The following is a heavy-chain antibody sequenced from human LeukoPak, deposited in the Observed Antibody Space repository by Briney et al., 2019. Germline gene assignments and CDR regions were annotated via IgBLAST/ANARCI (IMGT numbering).Heavy chain of an antibody. CDR2: IKQDGSQK. D-gene: IGHD2-2*01. Sequence: GGSLRLSCAASGFTFSRYWMNWVRLAPGKGLEWVANIKQDGSQKYYVDSVKGRFTISRDNAKNSLYLQMNSLRAEDTDVYDCAGDGSGRSTQYNWFDPWGQGTLVTVSS. CDR1: GFTFSRYW. CDR3: AGDGSGRSTQYNWFDP. V-gene: IGHV3-7*01. J-gene: IGHJ5*02.